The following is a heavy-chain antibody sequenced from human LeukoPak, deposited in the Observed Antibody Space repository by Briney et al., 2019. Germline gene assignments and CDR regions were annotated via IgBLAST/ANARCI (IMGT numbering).Heavy chain of an antibody. D-gene: IGHD5-12*01. J-gene: IGHJ6*03. CDR1: GFTFRNYS. Sequence: GGSLRLSCAASGFTFRNYSMNWVRQAPGKGLEWVSSISYSSSYIYYADSVKGRFTISRDNAKNSLYLQMNSLRAEDSAVYSCARASKHPSGYEIPYYYYYMDVWGKGTTVTVSS. CDR3: ARASKHPSGYEIPYYYYYMDV. V-gene: IGHV3-21*01. CDR2: ISYSSSYI.